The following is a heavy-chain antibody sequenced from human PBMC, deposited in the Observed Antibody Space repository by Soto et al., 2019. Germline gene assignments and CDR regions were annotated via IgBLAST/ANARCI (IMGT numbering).Heavy chain of an antibody. Sequence: ETLSLTCTASYDSISTTSYYWGWVRQPPGKGLEFIGTIYYRGTTYYNPSLKSRVTISVDTSKEQFSLKLSSVTAADTAMYYCARIDSSGGFDTWGQGSLVTVSS. V-gene: IGHV4-39*01. CDR1: YDSISTTSYY. J-gene: IGHJ4*02. D-gene: IGHD3-22*01. CDR3: ARIDSSGGFDT. CDR2: IYYRGTT.